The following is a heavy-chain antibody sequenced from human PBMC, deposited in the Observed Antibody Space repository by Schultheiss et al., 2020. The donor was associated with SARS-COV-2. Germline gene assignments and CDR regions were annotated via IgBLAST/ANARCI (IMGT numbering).Heavy chain of an antibody. Sequence: SQTLSLTCTVSGGSISNYYWGWIRQPPGKGLEWIASMYYSGSTNYNPSLKSRVTISVDTSKNQFSLKLSSVTAADTAVYYCARDRDYPSYYGMDVWGQGTTVTVSS. CDR3: ARDRDYPSYYGMDV. CDR2: MYYSGST. J-gene: IGHJ6*02. V-gene: IGHV4-59*01. CDR1: GGSISNYY. D-gene: IGHD3-16*01.